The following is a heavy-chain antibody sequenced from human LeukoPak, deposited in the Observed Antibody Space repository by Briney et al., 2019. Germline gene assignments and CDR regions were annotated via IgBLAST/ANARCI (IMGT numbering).Heavy chain of an antibody. CDR2: VYHSGST. D-gene: IGHD2-2*01. J-gene: IGHJ5*02. CDR1: TYSISSGHY. CDR3: ARVECSSTSCYLTHNWFDP. Sequence: SETLSLTCTVSTYSISSGHYWGWIRQPPGKGLEWIGSVYHSGSTYSNPSLNSRVTISVDTSKNQFSLKLSSVTAADTAVYYCARVECSSTSCYLTHNWFDPWGQGTLVTVSS. V-gene: IGHV4-38-2*02.